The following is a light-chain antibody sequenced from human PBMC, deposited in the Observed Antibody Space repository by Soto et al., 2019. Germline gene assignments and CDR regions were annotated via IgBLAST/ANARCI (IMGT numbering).Light chain of an antibody. CDR1: QSVSSSY. Sequence: ETVLTQSPGTLSLSPGERATLSCRASQSVSSSYLAWYQQKPGQAPRLLIYGASSKATGIPDRFSGSGSGPDFPLTISRLAPEDFAVYYCQQYGSSPYTFGQGTKLEIK. CDR2: GAS. J-gene: IGKJ2*01. CDR3: QQYGSSPYT. V-gene: IGKV3-20*01.